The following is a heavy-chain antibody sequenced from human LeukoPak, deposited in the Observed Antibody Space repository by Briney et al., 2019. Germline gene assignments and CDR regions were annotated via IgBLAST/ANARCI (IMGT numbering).Heavy chain of an antibody. D-gene: IGHD1-26*01. CDR2: VNPSGGST. CDR3: ARAVWELPPLFDY. V-gene: IGHV1-46*01. J-gene: IGHJ4*02. Sequence: ASVKVSCKASGYTFTSYYMYWVRQAPGQGLEWMGIVNPSGGSTSYAQKFQGRVTMTRDMSTSTVYMELSSLRSEDTAVYYCARAVWELPPLFDYWGQGTLVTVSS. CDR1: GYTFTSYY.